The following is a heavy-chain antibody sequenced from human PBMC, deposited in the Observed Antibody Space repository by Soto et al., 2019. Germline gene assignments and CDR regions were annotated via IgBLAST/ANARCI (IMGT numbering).Heavy chain of an antibody. V-gene: IGHV1-69*13. CDR1: GGTFSSYA. D-gene: IGHD1-26*01. J-gene: IGHJ4*02. CDR3: AREVSGSYSENYYFDY. CDR2: IIPIFGTA. Sequence: GASVKVSCKASGGTFSSYAISWVRQAPGQGLEWMGGIIPIFGTANYAQKFQGRVTITADESTSTAYMELSSLRSEDTAVYYCAREVSGSYSENYYFDYWGQGTLVTVSS.